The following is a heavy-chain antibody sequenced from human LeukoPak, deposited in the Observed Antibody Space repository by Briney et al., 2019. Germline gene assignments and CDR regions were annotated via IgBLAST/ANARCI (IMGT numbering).Heavy chain of an antibody. Sequence: PGGSLRLSCAASGFTFSSYAMSWVRQAPGKGLEWVSAISGSGGSTYYADSVKGRFTISRDNSKNTLYLQMNSLGAEDTAVYYCAKNTFPGAYSYGLYYFDYWGQGTLVTVSS. CDR1: GFTFSSYA. CDR2: ISGSGGST. V-gene: IGHV3-23*01. J-gene: IGHJ4*02. D-gene: IGHD5-18*01. CDR3: AKNTFPGAYSYGLYYFDY.